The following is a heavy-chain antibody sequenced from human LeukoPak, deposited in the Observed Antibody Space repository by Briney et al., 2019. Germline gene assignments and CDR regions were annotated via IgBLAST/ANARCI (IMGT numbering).Heavy chain of an antibody. CDR3: ARSQFDY. J-gene: IGHJ4*02. V-gene: IGHV3-74*01. CDR2: ISGDGSTT. Sequence: GGSLRLSCAASGFTFSSYWMLWVRQVPGKGLVWVSRISGDGSTTTYADSVKGRFTISRDNTNNILYLQMNSLRAEDTAIYYCARSQFDYWGQGILVTVTS. CDR1: GFTFSSYW.